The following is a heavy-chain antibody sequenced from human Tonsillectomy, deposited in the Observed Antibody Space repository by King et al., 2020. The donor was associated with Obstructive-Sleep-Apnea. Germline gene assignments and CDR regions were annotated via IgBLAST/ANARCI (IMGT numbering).Heavy chain of an antibody. Sequence: VQLVESGGGLVQPGGSLRLSCAASEFTFANYGMGWARQAPGKGLEWVSSISDSGSSTYYAGSVRGRFTISRDNSKNTLFLQMNSLRADDTAVYYCAKDDGTYCGGDCQPPLDYWGQGTLVTVSS. D-gene: IGHD2-21*02. J-gene: IGHJ4*02. V-gene: IGHV3-23*04. CDR1: EFTFANYG. CDR3: AKDDGTYCGGDCQPPLDY. CDR2: ISDSGSST.